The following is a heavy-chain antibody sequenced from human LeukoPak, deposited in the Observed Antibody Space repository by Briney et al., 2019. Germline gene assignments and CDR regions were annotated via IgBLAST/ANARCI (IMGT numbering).Heavy chain of an antibody. CDR3: ARVDDLDAFDV. CDR1: GFTFANYW. D-gene: IGHD2-2*03. J-gene: IGHJ3*01. CDR2: ISDDGTNK. V-gene: IGHV3-30*03. Sequence: GGSLRLSCVGSGFTFANYWMIWVCQAPGKGLEWVAVISDDGTNKYYADSVKGRFTISRDNPKNTLYLEMISLRAEDTAVYYCARVDDLDAFDVWGQGTMVTVSS.